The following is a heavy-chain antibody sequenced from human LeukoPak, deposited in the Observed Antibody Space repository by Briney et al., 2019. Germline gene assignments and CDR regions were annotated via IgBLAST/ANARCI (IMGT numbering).Heavy chain of an antibody. J-gene: IGHJ4*02. Sequence: GGSLRLSCAASGFTFSSYAMSWVRQAPGKGLEWVSAISGSGGSTYYADSVKGRFTISRDNSKNALYLQMNSLRAEDTAVYYCAKVGPTYCSGGSCYGRGFDYWGQGTLVTVSS. CDR3: AKVGPTYCSGGSCYGRGFDY. CDR1: GFTFSSYA. V-gene: IGHV3-23*01. D-gene: IGHD2-15*01. CDR2: ISGSGGST.